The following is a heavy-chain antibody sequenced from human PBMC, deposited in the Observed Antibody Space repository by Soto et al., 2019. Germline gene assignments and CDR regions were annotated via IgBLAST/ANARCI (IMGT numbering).Heavy chain of an antibody. CDR1: GGSFSGYY. CDR3: ARVGPWVPYSYDGSHYTFENWFDP. D-gene: IGHD3-22*01. V-gene: IGHV4-34*01. CDR2: IYHGGST. Sequence: SETLSLTCAVYGGSFSGYYLSWIRQPTRKGLEWIGSIYHGGSTYYNPSLNSRVTLSIEMTTTHVSLILSSVTAAEAAVYYCARVGPWVPYSYDGSHYTFENWFDPWGQGALVTVSS. J-gene: IGHJ5*02.